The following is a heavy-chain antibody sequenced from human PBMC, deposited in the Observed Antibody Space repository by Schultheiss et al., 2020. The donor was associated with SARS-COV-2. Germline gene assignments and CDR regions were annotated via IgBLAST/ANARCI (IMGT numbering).Heavy chain of an antibody. J-gene: IGHJ6*02. CDR2: ISAYNGNT. CDR1: GYTFTSYG. CDR3: ARVDIVVVPAADKGRVYGMDV. V-gene: IGHV1-18*01. Sequence: VGSLRLSCKASGYTFTSYGISWVRQAPGQGLEWMGWISAYNGNTNYAQKLQGRVTMTTDTSTSTAYMELRSLRSDDTAVYYCARVDIVVVPAADKGRVYGMDVWGQGTTVTVSS. D-gene: IGHD2-2*03.